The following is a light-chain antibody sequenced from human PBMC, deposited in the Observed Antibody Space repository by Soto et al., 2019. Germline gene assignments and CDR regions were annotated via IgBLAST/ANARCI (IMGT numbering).Light chain of an antibody. CDR3: QKFNTAPLT. CDR2: SAS. CDR1: QDISVY. J-gene: IGKJ5*01. Sequence: DIQMTQSPSSLSASVGDRVTITCRASQDISVYLAWYQQKPGKLPKLLIYSASTLQSGVPSRFSGSGSGTDFTLTISSLQPEDVATYYCQKFNTAPLTFGQGTRLEIK. V-gene: IGKV1-27*01.